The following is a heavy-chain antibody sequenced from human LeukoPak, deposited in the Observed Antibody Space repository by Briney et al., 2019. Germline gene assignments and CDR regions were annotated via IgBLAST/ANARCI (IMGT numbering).Heavy chain of an antibody. V-gene: IGHV4-61*05. Sequence: SETLSLTCTVSGGSISSSSYYWGWIRQPPGKGLEWIGYIYYSGSTNYNPSLRSRVTISVDTSKNQFSLKLSSVIAADTAMYYCARVGGSNYYYYGMDVWGQGTTVTVSS. CDR2: IYYSGST. CDR1: GGSISSSSYY. CDR3: ARVGGSNYYYYGMDV. J-gene: IGHJ6*02. D-gene: IGHD2-15*01.